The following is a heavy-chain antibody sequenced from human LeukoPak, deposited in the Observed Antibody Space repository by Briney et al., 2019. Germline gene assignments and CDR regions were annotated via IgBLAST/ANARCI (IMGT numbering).Heavy chain of an antibody. CDR2: ISSSSSYI. CDR3: ARDLKKWQFSGSGWPPYLR. CDR1: GFTFSSYS. J-gene: IGHJ4*02. D-gene: IGHD6-19*01. V-gene: IGHV3-21*04. Sequence: PGGSLRLSCAASGFTFSSYSMNWVRQAPGKGLEWVSSISSSSSYIYYADSVKGRFTISRDNAKNSLYLQMNSLRAEDTAVYYCARDLKKWQFSGSGWPPYLRGGQGTLVTVSS.